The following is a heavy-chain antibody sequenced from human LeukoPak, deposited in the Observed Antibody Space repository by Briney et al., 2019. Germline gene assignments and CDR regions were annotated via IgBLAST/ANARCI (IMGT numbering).Heavy chain of an antibody. V-gene: IGHV4-59*01. CDR3: ARDRAVGGRFFDL. CDR1: SPSLTTYY. J-gene: IGHJ4*02. D-gene: IGHD6-19*01. Sequence: SETLSLTCTVSSPSLTTYYWSWIRHPPGKGLEWIGYVTDAGFATYNPSLKSRVTLSVDTSTNQFSLKVHSVTVSDTAVYYCARDRAVGGRFFDLWGQGILVSVSS. CDR2: VTDAGFA.